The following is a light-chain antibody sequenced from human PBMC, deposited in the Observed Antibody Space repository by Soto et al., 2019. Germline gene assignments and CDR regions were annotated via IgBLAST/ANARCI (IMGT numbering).Light chain of an antibody. CDR1: QSISSY. V-gene: IGKV1-39*01. Sequence: DIQMTQSPSSLSASVGDRVTITCRASQSISSYLNWYQQQLGKAPKLLIYAASSLQSGVPSRLSGSGSGTDFALTISSLQPEDFATYFCQQSHGTPWTFGQGTEVEIK. CDR3: QQSHGTPWT. CDR2: AAS. J-gene: IGKJ1*01.